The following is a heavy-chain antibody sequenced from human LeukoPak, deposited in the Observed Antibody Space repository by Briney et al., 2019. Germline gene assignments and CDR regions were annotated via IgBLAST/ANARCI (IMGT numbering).Heavy chain of an antibody. V-gene: IGHV4-34*01. CDR3: ARGARTRFGY. CDR2: INHSGST. Sequence: SETLSLTCAVYGGSFSGYYWSWIRQPPGKGLEWIGEINHSGSTNYNPSLKSRVTISVNTYKNQFSLKLSSVTAADTAVYYCARGARTRFGYWGQGTLVTVSS. CDR1: GGSFSGYY. J-gene: IGHJ4*01.